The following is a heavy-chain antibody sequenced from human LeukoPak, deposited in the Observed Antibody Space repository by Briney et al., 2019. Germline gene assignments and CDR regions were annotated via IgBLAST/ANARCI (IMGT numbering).Heavy chain of an antibody. V-gene: IGHV1-2*02. CDR1: GFTFTGHY. D-gene: IGHD3-10*01. CDR3: ARGGLQGGLWFGELSLEIIDY. Sequence: ASVKVSCKTSGFTFTGHYMHWLRQAPGQGLEWMGWINANTGVTHYAVKFQGRVTITRDTSISTVYMDLSSLQSDETAVYYCARGGLQGGLWFGELSLEIIDYWGQGTLVTVSS. CDR2: INANTGVT. J-gene: IGHJ4*02.